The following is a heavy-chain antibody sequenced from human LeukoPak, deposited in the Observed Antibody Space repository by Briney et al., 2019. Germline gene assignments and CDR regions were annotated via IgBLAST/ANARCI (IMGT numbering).Heavy chain of an antibody. CDR2: TYYRSTWYN. CDR3: ARRLTQYDCFDP. D-gene: IGHD2-2*01. Sequence: QTLSLTCAISGDSVSSNSAAWNWVRQSPSRGLEWLGRTYYRSTWYNDYAVSVRGRITVNPDTSKNQFSLHLNSVTPEDTAVYYCARRLTQYDCFDPWGQGILVTVSS. V-gene: IGHV6-1*01. CDR1: GDSVSSNSAA. J-gene: IGHJ5*02.